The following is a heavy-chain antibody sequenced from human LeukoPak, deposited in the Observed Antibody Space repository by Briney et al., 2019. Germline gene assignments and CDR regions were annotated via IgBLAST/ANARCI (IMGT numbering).Heavy chain of an antibody. CDR2: ISYDGSNK. Sequence: PGGSLRLSCAASGFTFSSYAMHWVRQAPGKGLEWVAVISYDGSNKYYADSVKGRFTISRDNSKNTLYLQMNSLRAEDTAVYYCVRDPYGGKRGYYFDYWGQGTLVTVSS. CDR1: GFTFSSYA. V-gene: IGHV3-30*01. J-gene: IGHJ4*02. CDR3: VRDPYGGKRGYYFDY. D-gene: IGHD4-23*01.